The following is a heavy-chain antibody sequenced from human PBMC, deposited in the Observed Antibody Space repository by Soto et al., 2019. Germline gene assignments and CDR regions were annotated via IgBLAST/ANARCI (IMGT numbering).Heavy chain of an antibody. D-gene: IGHD2-8*02. CDR1: GFGFSSYG. V-gene: IGHV1-18*01. CDR3: GRGRTDRYAIDV. J-gene: IGHJ6*02. Sequence: ASVRFFCRASGFGFSSYGMAGVRQVPGPGREWIGWVSPYNGRTNSSQKVKGRVVMTTEISTNTVYLELRSLTSDDTAVYYCGRGRTDRYAIDVGGQGTTVTVSS. CDR2: VSPYNGRT.